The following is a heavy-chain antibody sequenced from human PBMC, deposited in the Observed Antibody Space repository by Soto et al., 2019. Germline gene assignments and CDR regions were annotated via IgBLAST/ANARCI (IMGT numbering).Heavy chain of an antibody. V-gene: IGHV1-69*01. D-gene: IGHD3-22*01. CDR1: GGSFSSYA. Sequence: VKVACAASGGSFSSYAIIWVRQAPGQGLEWMGGIIPIFGTANYAQKFQGRVTITADESTSTAYMELSSLRSEDTAVYYCARDYYDSSGSPYGMDVWAQGTTVTVSS. J-gene: IGHJ6*02. CDR2: IIPIFGTA. CDR3: ARDYYDSSGSPYGMDV.